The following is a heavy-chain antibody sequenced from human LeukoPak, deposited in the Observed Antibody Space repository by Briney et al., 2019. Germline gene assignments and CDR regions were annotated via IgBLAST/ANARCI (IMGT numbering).Heavy chain of an antibody. V-gene: IGHV3-7*01. J-gene: IGHJ3*02. D-gene: IGHD2-21*02. CDR2: IKKDGTEK. CDR3: ARDPYCGGDCYPDAFDI. Sequence: GGSLRLSCAASGFTFSTYWMSWVRQAPGKGLEWVANIKKDGTEKYYVDSVKGRFTISRDNAKNSLYLQMNSLRAEDTAVYYCARDPYCGGDCYPDAFDIWGQGTMVTVSS. CDR1: GFTFSTYW.